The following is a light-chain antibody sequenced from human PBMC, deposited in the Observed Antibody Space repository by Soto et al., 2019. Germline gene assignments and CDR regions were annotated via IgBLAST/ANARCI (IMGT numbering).Light chain of an antibody. V-gene: IGLV2-8*01. CDR3: SSYAGGNNVV. CDR2: EVS. CDR1: SNDVGGYNY. J-gene: IGLJ2*01. Sequence: QSALTQPPSASGSPGQSVTISCTGSSNDVGGYNYVSWYQQHPGKAPKLMIYEVSQRPSGVPDRFSGSKSGNTASLTVSGLQAEDEADYYCSSYAGGNNVVFGGGTKLTVL.